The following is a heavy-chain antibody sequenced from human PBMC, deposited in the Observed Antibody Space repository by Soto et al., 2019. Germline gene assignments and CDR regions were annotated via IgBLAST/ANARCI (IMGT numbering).Heavy chain of an antibody. V-gene: IGHV1-18*01. CDR3: ARVPLYYDSSGYYWDDAFDI. CDR1: GYTFTSYG. D-gene: IGHD3-22*01. CDR2: ISAYSGST. J-gene: IGHJ3*02. Sequence: GASVKVSCKASGYTFTSYGISWVRQAPGQGLEWMGWISAYSGSTDYAQKLQGRVTMTTDTSTSTAYMELRSLRSDDTAVYYCARVPLYYDSSGYYWDDAFDIWGQGTMVTVSS.